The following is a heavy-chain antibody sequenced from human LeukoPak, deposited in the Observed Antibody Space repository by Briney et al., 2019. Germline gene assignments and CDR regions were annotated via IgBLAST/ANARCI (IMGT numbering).Heavy chain of an antibody. CDR2: ISVDGDDK. CDR1: GFSLSTYA. CDR3: ARALRGNSWYSAY. D-gene: IGHD6-13*01. J-gene: IGHJ4*02. Sequence: PGGSLRLSCVASGFSLSTYAMQWVRQPPGKGLEWVALISVDGDDKIYADSVKGRFTTSRDNSKNTLYLQVDSLRDDDTAVYYCARALRGNSWYSAYWGQGTLVTVSS. V-gene: IGHV3-30*14.